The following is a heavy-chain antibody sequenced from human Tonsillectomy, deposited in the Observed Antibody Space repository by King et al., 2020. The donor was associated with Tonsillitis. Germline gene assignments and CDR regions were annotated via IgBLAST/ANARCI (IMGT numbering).Heavy chain of an antibody. J-gene: IGHJ3*02. CDR1: GFTVSTNY. Sequence: VQLVESGGGLVQPGGSLRLSCVASGFTVSTNYMNWVRQAPGKGLEWVSVIYSGGSTYYADSVKGRFTISRDSSKNTLYLQMNSLRAEDTAVYYCARDPTRPTSCGGDCPGAFDIWGQGTMVTVSS. CDR3: ARDPTRPTSCGGDCPGAFDI. V-gene: IGHV3-66*01. CDR2: IYSGGST. D-gene: IGHD2-21*02.